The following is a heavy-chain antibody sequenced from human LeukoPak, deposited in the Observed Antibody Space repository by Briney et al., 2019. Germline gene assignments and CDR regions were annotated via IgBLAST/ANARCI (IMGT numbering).Heavy chain of an antibody. Sequence: GGSLRLSCAASGFTFSSYAMSWVRQAPGKGLEWVSAISGSGGSTYYADSVKGRFTISRDNSKNTLYLQMNSLRAEDTAVYYCAKALDRVFGGGGHDAFDIWGQGTMVTVSS. CDR1: GFTFSSYA. J-gene: IGHJ3*02. CDR2: ISGSGGST. CDR3: AKALDRVFGGGGHDAFDI. D-gene: IGHD3-3*01. V-gene: IGHV3-23*01.